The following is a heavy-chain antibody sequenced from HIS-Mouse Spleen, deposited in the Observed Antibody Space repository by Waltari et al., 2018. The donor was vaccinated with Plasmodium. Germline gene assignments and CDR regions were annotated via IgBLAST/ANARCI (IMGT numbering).Heavy chain of an antibody. CDR3: ASSWYWYFDL. V-gene: IGHV3-7*01. Sequence: EVQLVESGGGLVQPGGSLRLSCAALGFTFGSYWMSWDRQAPGKGLEWVANIKQDGSEKYYVDSVKGRFTISRDNAKNSLYLQMNSLRAEDTAVYYCASSWYWYFDLWGRGTLVTVSS. CDR1: GFTFGSYW. CDR2: IKQDGSEK. J-gene: IGHJ2*01. D-gene: IGHD6-13*01.